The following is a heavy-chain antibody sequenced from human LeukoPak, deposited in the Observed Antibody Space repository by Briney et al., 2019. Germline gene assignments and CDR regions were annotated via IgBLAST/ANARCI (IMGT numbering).Heavy chain of an antibody. D-gene: IGHD2-2*01. CDR1: GFTFSDYY. CDR2: ISSSGSTI. J-gene: IGHJ3*02. Sequence: GGSLRLSCAASGFTFSDYYMSWIRQAPGKGLEWVSYISSSGSTIYYADSVKGRFTISRDNAKNSLYLQMNSLRAEDTAVYYCARTKQYCSSTSCHRRSAAFDIWGQGTMVTVSS. V-gene: IGHV3-11*01. CDR3: ARTKQYCSSTSCHRRSAAFDI.